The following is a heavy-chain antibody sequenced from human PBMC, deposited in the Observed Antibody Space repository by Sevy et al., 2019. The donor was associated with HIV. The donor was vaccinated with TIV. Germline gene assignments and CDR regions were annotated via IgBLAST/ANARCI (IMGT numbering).Heavy chain of an antibody. Sequence: GGSLRLSCAASGFTFGSYGMHWVRQAPGKGLEWVAVIWFDGSNQYYGDSVKGRFTISRDNSKNTVYLHMNSLRVDDTAVYYCARESGSDWYLDFSGQGTLVTVSS. J-gene: IGHJ4*02. CDR3: ARESGSDWYLDF. D-gene: IGHD6-19*01. CDR1: GFTFGSYG. V-gene: IGHV3-33*01. CDR2: IWFDGSNQ.